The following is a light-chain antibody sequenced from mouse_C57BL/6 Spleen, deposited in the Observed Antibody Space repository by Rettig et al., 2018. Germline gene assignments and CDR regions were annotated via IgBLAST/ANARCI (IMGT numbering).Light chain of an antibody. CDR2: GTN. CDR3: ALWYSNHFV. V-gene: IGLV1*01. Sequence: HAVVTHESALTTSPGETVTLTCRSSTGAVTTSNYANWLQEKPDHLFTGLIGGTNNRAPGVPARFSGSLIGDKAALTITGAQTEDEAIYFCALWYSNHFVFGG. CDR1: TGAVTTSNY. J-gene: IGLJ1*01.